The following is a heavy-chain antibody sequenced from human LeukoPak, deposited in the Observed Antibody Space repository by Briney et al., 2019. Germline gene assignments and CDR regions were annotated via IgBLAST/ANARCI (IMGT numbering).Heavy chain of an antibody. Sequence: SETLSLTCAVSGYSISSGYYWGWMRQPPGKGLVWIGSIYHSGSTYYNLSLKSRVTISVDTSKNQFSLKLSSVTAADTAVYYCARGDSGCNYYFDYWGQGTLVTVSS. CDR1: GYSISSGYY. D-gene: IGHD5-12*01. CDR3: ARGDSGCNYYFDY. J-gene: IGHJ4*02. CDR2: IYHSGST. V-gene: IGHV4-38-2*01.